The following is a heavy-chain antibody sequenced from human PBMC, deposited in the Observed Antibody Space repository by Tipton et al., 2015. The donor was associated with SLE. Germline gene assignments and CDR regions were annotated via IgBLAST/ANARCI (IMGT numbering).Heavy chain of an antibody. CDR3: ANPVPILLTLDYYGMDV. Sequence: SLRLSCAASGFTFSSYAMSWVRQAPGKGLEWVSAISGSGGSTYYADSVKGRFTISRDNSKNTLYLQMNSLRAEDTAVYYCANPVPILLTLDYYGMDVWGQGTTVTVSS. CDR1: GFTFSSYA. V-gene: IGHV3-23*01. J-gene: IGHJ6*02. D-gene: IGHD3-9*01. CDR2: ISGSGGST.